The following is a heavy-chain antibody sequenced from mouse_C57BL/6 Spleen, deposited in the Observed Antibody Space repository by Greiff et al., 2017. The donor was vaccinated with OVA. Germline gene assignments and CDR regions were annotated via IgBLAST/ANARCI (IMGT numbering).Heavy chain of an antibody. J-gene: IGHJ2*01. D-gene: IGHD1-2*01. V-gene: IGHV1-62-2*01. CDR1: GYTFTEYT. Sequence: VQLQQSGAELVKPGASVKLSCKASGYTFTEYTIHWVKQRSGPGLAWIGWFYPGSGSIKYNEKFKDKATFTAYKSSSTVHMELSRLTSEDSAVFCCARREGRAYGDFDYWGQGTTLTVSS. CDR2: FYPGSGSI. CDR3: ARREGRAYGDFDY.